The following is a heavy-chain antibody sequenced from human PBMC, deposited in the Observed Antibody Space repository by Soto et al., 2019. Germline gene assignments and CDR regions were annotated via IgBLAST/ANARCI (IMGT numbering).Heavy chain of an antibody. CDR3: ARKRGYSYGTFDY. Sequence: PGGSLRLSCAASGFTFSSYGMHWVRQAPGKGLEWVAVIWYDGSNKYYADSVKGRFTISRDNSKNTLYLQMNSLRAEDTAVYYCARKRGYSYGTFDYWGQGTLVTVSS. CDR2: IWYDGSNK. V-gene: IGHV3-33*01. CDR1: GFTFSSYG. D-gene: IGHD5-18*01. J-gene: IGHJ4*02.